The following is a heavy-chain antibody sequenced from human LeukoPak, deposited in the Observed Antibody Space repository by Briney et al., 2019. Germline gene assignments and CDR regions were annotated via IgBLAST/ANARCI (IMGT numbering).Heavy chain of an antibody. CDR3: ALLAVASDFDY. Sequence: GGSLRLSCAVSGFPFSIYEMNWVRQAPGKGREWVSNIGSSGTTIYYADSVKGRFSISRDNAKNSLYLQMNSLRVEDTAVYYCALLAVASDFDYWGQGALVTVSS. D-gene: IGHD6-19*01. CDR2: IGSSGTTI. V-gene: IGHV3-48*03. J-gene: IGHJ4*02. CDR1: GFPFSIYE.